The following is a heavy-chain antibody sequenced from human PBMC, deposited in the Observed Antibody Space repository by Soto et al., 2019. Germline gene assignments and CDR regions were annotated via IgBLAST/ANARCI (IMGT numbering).Heavy chain of an antibody. J-gene: IGHJ5*02. CDR2: IYYSGNT. Sequence: PSETLSLTCTVSGASVSSGDYYWGWIRQPPGKGLEWLGYIYYSGNTYYDPSLKSRVTISVDTSKNQFSLKLNSVTAADTAMYYCERRLLMRYFDPWGQGTLATVSS. CDR3: ERRLLMRYFDP. CDR1: GASVSSGDYY. V-gene: IGHV4-30-4*01. D-gene: IGHD3-22*01.